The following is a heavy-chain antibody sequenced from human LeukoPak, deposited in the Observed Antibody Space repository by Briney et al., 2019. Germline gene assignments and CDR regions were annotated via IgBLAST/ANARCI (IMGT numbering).Heavy chain of an antibody. CDR3: AKEHYRFGEPGTRWFDP. V-gene: IGHV3-30*04. D-gene: IGHD3-10*01. Sequence: AGGSLRLSCAASGFTFTTYAMHWVRQAPGKGLKWVAFISYDGSNKYYADSVKGRFTISRDNSKNTLYLQMNSLRAEDTAVYYCAKEHYRFGEPGTRWFDPWGQGTLVTVSS. CDR1: GFTFTTYA. CDR2: ISYDGSNK. J-gene: IGHJ5*02.